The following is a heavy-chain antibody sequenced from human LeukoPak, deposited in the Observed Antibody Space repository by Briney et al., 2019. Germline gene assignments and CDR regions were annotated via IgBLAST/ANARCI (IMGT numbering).Heavy chain of an antibody. CDR3: ARALQTGPGWCYLY. V-gene: IGHV1-2*02. J-gene: IGHJ4*02. D-gene: IGHD1-14*01. CDR2: INPNSGDT. CDR1: GYTFSDYY. Sequence: GASVKVSCKTSGYTFSDYYIHWIRQAPGQGLEWVGWINPNSGDTDYAQKFQGRVTVTRDTSISTAYMELGRLRSDDTAVYYCARALQTGPGWCYLYWGQGTLVTVSS.